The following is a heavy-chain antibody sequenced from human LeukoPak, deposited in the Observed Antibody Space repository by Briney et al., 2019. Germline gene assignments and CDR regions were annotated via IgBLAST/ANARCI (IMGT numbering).Heavy chain of an antibody. J-gene: IGHJ5*02. V-gene: IGHV4-34*01. D-gene: IGHD6-13*01. CDR2: INHSGST. CDR3: ARGRGYSSSWISRFDP. Sequence: PETLSLTCAVYGGSFSGYYWSWIRQPPGKGLEWIGEINHSGSTNYNPSLKSRVTISVDTSKNQFSLKLSSVTAADTAVYYCARGRGYSSSWISRFDPWGQGTLVTVSS. CDR1: GGSFSGYY.